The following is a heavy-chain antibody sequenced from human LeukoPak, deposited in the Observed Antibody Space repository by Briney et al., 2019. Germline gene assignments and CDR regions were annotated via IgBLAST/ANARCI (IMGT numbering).Heavy chain of an antibody. CDR3: AEDRGYDWGSYFDC. Sequence: GGSLRLSCAPSGFTFSSYGMHWGRQAPGKGLEWVAVISYDGSNKYYADSVKGRFTISRDNSKNTLYLQMNSLRAEDTRVYNCAEDRGYDWGSYFDCWGQGTLVTVSS. CDR2: ISYDGSNK. V-gene: IGHV3-30*03. CDR1: GFTFSSYG. J-gene: IGHJ4*02. D-gene: IGHD5-12*01.